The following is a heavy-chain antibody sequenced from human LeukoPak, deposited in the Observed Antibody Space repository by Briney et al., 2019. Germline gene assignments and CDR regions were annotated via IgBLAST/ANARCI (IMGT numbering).Heavy chain of an antibody. Sequence: GRSLRLSCAAPGFTFSSYAMHWVRQAPGKGLEWVAVISYDGSNKYYADSVKGRFTISRDNSKNTLYLQMNSLRAEDTAVYYCARDAYYYGSGSYYAYYFDYWGQGTLVTVSS. V-gene: IGHV3-30*04. CDR1: GFTFSSYA. D-gene: IGHD3-10*01. J-gene: IGHJ4*02. CDR3: ARDAYYYGSGSYYAYYFDY. CDR2: ISYDGSNK.